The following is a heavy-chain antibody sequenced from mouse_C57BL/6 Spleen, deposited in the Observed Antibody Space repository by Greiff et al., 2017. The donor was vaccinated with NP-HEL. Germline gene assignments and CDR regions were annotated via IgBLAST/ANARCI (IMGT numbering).Heavy chain of an antibody. Sequence: VKLQQPGAELVKPGASVKLSCKASGYTFTSYWMHWVKQRPGQGLEWIGMIHPNSGSTNYNEKFKSKATLTVDKSSSTAYMQLSSLTSEDSAVYYCARRPITTEYFDVWGTGTTVTVSS. V-gene: IGHV1-64*01. CDR3: ARRPITTEYFDV. CDR2: IHPNSGST. CDR1: GYTFTSYW. J-gene: IGHJ1*03. D-gene: IGHD1-1*01.